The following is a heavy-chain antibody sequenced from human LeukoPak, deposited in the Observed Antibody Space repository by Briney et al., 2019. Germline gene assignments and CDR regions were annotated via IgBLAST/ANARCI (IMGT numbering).Heavy chain of an antibody. CDR2: IYYSGST. CDR1: GGSISSYY. D-gene: IGHD4-17*01. CDR3: ARQLDDYGDYYFDY. J-gene: IGHJ4*02. Sequence: SETLSLTCTVSGGSISSYYWSWIRQPPGKGLEWIGYIYYSGSTNYNPSLKSRVTISVDTSKNQFSLKLSSVTAADTAVYYCARQLDDYGDYYFDYWGQGTRVTVSS. V-gene: IGHV4-59*08.